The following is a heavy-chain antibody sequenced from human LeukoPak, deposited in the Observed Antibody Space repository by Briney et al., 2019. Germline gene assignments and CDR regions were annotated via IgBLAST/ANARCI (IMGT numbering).Heavy chain of an antibody. CDR1: GFTFSSCA. CDR2: ISYDGSDK. D-gene: IGHD4-11*01. V-gene: IGHV3-30-3*01. CDR3: ARKKLQGAFDI. Sequence: PGGSLRLSCAASGFTFSSCAMHWVRQAPGKGLEWVAVISYDGSDKYCADSVKGRFTISRDNSKNTLYLQMNSLRAEDTAVYYCARKKLQGAFDIWGQGTMVTVSS. J-gene: IGHJ3*02.